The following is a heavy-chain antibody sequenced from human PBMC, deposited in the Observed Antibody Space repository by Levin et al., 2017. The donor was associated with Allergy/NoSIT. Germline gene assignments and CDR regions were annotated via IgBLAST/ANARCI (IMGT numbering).Heavy chain of an antibody. J-gene: IGHJ4*02. CDR3: ARGRRSGSYYVY. V-gene: IGHV4-34*01. CDR1: GGSFSGYY. D-gene: IGHD1-26*01. Sequence: SCAVYGGSFSGYYWSWIRQPPGKGLEWIGEINHSGSTNYNPSLKSRVTISVDTSKNQFSLKLSSVTAADTAVYYCARGRRSGSYYVYWGQGTLVTVSS. CDR2: INHSGST.